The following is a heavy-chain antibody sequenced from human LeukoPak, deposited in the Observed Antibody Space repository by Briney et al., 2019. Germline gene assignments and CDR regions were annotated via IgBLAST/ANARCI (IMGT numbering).Heavy chain of an antibody. D-gene: IGHD6-19*01. V-gene: IGHV3-23*01. Sequence: GGSLRLSCAASGFTFSSYAMSWVRQAPGQGLEWVSAISGSGGSTYYADSVKGRFTISRDNSKNTLYLQMNSLRAEDTAVYYCAKDRGGSSGWYAHYWGQGTLVTVPS. CDR1: GFTFSSYA. CDR2: ISGSGGST. J-gene: IGHJ4*02. CDR3: AKDRGGSSGWYAHY.